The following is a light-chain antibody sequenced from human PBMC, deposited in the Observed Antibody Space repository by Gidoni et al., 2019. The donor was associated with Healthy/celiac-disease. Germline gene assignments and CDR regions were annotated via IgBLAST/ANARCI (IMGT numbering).Light chain of an antibody. CDR2: KDS. V-gene: IGLV3-25*03. Sequence: SYELTQPPSVSVSPGQTARITCSGDALPKQYAYWYQQKPGPAPMLVIYKDSERPSGIPERFSGSSSGTTVTLTIRGVQAEDEADYYCQSADSSGTSWVFGGGTKLTVL. J-gene: IGLJ3*02. CDR3: QSADSSGTSWV. CDR1: ALPKQY.